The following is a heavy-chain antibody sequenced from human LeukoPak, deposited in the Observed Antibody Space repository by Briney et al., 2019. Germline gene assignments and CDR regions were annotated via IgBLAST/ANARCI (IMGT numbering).Heavy chain of an antibody. D-gene: IGHD4/OR15-4a*01. CDR2: IKADGSEK. CDR1: GISFTNFY. J-gene: IGHJ4*02. Sequence: GGSLRLSCAASGISFTNFYMTWVRQAPGKGLEWVANIKADGSEKSYVDSVKGRFTISRDNAKNAVYLQTNSLRAEDTALYYCARRWANHDFWGQGALVTVSS. V-gene: IGHV3-7*01. CDR3: ARRWANHDF.